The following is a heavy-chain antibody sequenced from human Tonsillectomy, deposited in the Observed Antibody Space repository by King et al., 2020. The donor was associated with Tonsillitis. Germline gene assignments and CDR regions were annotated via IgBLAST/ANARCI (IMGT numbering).Heavy chain of an antibody. Sequence: VQLVESGGGVVQPGGSLRLSCAASGFTFSSYGMHWVRQAPGKGLEWVAFIRYDGSNKYYADSVKGRFTISRDNSKNTLYLQMNSLRAEDTAVYYCAKEEPHGPYWYFDLWGRGTLVTVSS. CDR3: AKEEPHGPYWYFDL. CDR1: GFTFSSYG. CDR2: IRYDGSNK. J-gene: IGHJ2*01. V-gene: IGHV3-30*02.